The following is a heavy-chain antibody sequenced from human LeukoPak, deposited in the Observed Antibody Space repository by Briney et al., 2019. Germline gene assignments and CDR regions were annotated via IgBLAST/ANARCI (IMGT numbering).Heavy chain of an antibody. Sequence: PGGSLRLSCAASGFSVSSNYMNWVRQAPGKGLEWVSVIYSGGSTYCADSVTGRFTISRDNSKNTLYLQMNNLRAEDTAVYYCASHWELRYWGQGTLVTVSS. J-gene: IGHJ4*02. CDR1: GFSVSSNY. V-gene: IGHV3-53*01. D-gene: IGHD1-26*01. CDR3: ASHWELRY. CDR2: IYSGGST.